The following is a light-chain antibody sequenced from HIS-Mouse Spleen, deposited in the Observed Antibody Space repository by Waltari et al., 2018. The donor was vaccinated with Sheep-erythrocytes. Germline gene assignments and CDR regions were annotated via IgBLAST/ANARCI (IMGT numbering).Light chain of an antibody. CDR2: EGS. V-gene: IGLV2-23*01. J-gene: IGLJ3*02. CDR3: CSYAGSSTPWV. CDR1: SSDVGSYNL. Sequence: QSALTHPASVSGSPGQSITISCTGTSSDVGSYNLFSWYHQHPGKAPKLMIYEGSKRPSGVSNRFSGSKSGNTASLTISGLQAEDEADYYCCSYAGSSTPWVFGGGTKLTVL.